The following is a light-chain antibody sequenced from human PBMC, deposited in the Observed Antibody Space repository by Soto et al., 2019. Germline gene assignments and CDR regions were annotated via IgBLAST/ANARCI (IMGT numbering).Light chain of an antibody. CDR1: SSDVGGYVY. V-gene: IGLV2-14*01. J-gene: IGLJ2*01. CDR3: SSYTSSTTPV. CDR2: DVS. Sequence: QSVLTQPASVSGSPGQSITISCTETSSDVGGYVYVSWYQQHPGKAPKLMIYDVSNRPSGVSNRFSGSKSGNTASLTIFGLQAEDEADYFCSSYTSSTTPVFGGGTKVTVL.